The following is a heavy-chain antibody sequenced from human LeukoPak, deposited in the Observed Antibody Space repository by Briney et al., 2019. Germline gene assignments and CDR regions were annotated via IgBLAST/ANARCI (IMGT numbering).Heavy chain of an antibody. CDR3: AREGHYYVDFDY. J-gene: IGHJ4*02. V-gene: IGHV3-30-3*01. D-gene: IGHD3-10*02. Sequence: GGSLILSCAASGFTFSSYAMHWVRQAPGKGLEWVAVISYDGSNKYYADSVKGRFTTSRDNSKNTLYLQMNSLRAEDTAVYYCAREGHYYVDFDYWGQGTLVTVSS. CDR1: GFTFSSYA. CDR2: ISYDGSNK.